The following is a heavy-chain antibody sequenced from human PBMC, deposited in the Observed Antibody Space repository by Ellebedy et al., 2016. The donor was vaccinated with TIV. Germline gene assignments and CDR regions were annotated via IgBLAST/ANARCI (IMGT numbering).Heavy chain of an antibody. V-gene: IGHV3-74*01. D-gene: IGHD1-26*01. CDR1: GFTFTTYW. Sequence: GESLKISCAASGFTFTTYWMHWVREAPGKGLVWVSRFIVDGSNTNYADSVKGRFTISRDNAKNMVYLQMNSLRAEDSAVYHCTRDLVGATSDFWGQGTLVTVSA. J-gene: IGHJ4*02. CDR2: FIVDGSNT. CDR3: TRDLVGATSDF.